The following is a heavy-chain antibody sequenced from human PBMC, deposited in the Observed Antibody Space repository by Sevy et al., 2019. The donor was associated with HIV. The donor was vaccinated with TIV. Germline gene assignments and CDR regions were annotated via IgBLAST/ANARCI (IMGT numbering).Heavy chain of an antibody. CDR1: GFTFSSYW. J-gene: IGHJ4*02. V-gene: IGHV3-74*01. CDR3: ARAVRDYYDSSGYSFDY. CDR2: INSDGSST. Sequence: GGSLRLSCAASGFTFSSYWMHWVRQAPGKGLVWVSRINSDGSSTSYADSVKGRFTISRDNAKNTLYLQMNSLRAEDTAVYYCARAVRDYYDSSGYSFDYWGQGTLVTVSS. D-gene: IGHD3-22*01.